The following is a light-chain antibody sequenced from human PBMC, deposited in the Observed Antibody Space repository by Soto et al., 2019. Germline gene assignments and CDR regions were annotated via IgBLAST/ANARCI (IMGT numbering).Light chain of an antibody. Sequence: QSVLTQPPSASGSPGQSVTISCAGTSSDVGGYNSVSLYQQHPGNAPKLMIYEVNKRPSGVPDRFSGSKSGNTAAMTVSGLQAEDEADYYCSSYADSNNLVFGGGTKLTVL. J-gene: IGLJ3*02. V-gene: IGLV2-8*01. CDR1: SSDVGGYNS. CDR2: EVN. CDR3: SSYADSNNLV.